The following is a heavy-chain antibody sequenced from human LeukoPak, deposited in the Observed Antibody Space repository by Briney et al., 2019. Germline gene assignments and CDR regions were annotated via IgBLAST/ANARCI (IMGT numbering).Heavy chain of an antibody. D-gene: IGHD2-2*01. V-gene: IGHV3-48*03. CDR3: ARGGYCSSTICYPRNAFDM. Sequence: PGGSLRLSCAASGFTFGSHEINWARRAPGKGLEGISHISNGATTIYYADSVKGRFTISRDNAKNSLYLQMNSLRAEDTAVYYCARGGYCSSTICYPRNAFDMWGQGTVVTVSS. CDR1: GFTFGSHE. CDR2: ISNGATTI. J-gene: IGHJ3*02.